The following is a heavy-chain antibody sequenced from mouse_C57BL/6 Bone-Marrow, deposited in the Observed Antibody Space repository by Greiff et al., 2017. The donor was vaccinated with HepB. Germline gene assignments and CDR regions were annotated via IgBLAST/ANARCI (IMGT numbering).Heavy chain of an antibody. CDR2: IDPENGDT. D-gene: IGHD1-1*01. CDR1: GFNIKDDY. CDR3: TTEGYYYGGYFDV. J-gene: IGHJ1*03. Sequence: EVQLQQSGAELVRPGASVKLSCTASGFNIKDDYMHWVKQRPEQGLEWIGCIDPENGDTEYASKFQGKATITADTSSNTAYLQLSSLTSEDTAVYYCTTEGYYYGGYFDVWGTGTTVTVSS. V-gene: IGHV14-4*01.